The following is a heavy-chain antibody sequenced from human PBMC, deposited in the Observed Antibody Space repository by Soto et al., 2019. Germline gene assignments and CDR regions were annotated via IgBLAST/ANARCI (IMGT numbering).Heavy chain of an antibody. CDR2: INPNSGGT. CDR3: ARGSNWKGVGYYYVMDV. Sequence: GASVKVSCKASGYTFTGYYMPWLRQAPGQGLEWRGWINPNSGGTNYAQKFQARVAMNRDTXISTAYMELSRQRSDDTAVYYCARGSNWKGVGYYYVMDVWG. D-gene: IGHD1-1*01. V-gene: IGHV1-2*02. J-gene: IGHJ6*02. CDR1: GYTFTGYY.